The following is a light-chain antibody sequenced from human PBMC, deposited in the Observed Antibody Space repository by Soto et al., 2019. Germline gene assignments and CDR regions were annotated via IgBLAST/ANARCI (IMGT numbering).Light chain of an antibody. CDR2: DVN. Sequence: LTQPRSVSGSPGQSVTISCTGSSSDVGAYNYVSWYQHNTGKAPKLLIYDVNKRPSGVPDRFSGSKFGNTASLTISGLQADDEATFYCCSYAGSYDYVFGTGTKVTVL. CDR3: CSYAGSYDYV. V-gene: IGLV2-11*01. CDR1: SSDVGAYNY. J-gene: IGLJ1*01.